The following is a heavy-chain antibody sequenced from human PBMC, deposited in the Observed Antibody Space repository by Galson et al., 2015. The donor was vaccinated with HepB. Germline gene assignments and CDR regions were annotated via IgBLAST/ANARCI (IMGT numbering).Heavy chain of an antibody. J-gene: IGHJ6*02. CDR3: AKDDNEAGDYAVGQYSYDYGVGV. V-gene: IGHV3-23*01. D-gene: IGHD4-17*01. CDR1: GITFSSYA. CDR2: ISGSGSGGRT. Sequence: SLRLSCAASGITFSSYAMNWVRQAPGKGLEWVSVISGSGSGGRTYYADSVKVRFTISRDDSKNTLYLQMNSLRADDTVVYYCAKDDNEAGDYAVGQYSYDYGVGVWGQGTTVTVSS.